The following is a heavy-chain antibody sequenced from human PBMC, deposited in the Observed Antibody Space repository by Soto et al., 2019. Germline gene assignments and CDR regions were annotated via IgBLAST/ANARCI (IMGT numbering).Heavy chain of an antibody. CDR3: ARDLAENWFDP. Sequence: VASVKVSCKASGYTFTSYGISCVRQAPGQGLEWMGWISAYNGNTNYAQKLQGRVTMTTDTSTSTAYMELRSLRSDDTAVYYCARDLAENWFDPWGQGTLVTVSS. V-gene: IGHV1-18*01. CDR1: GYTFTSYG. J-gene: IGHJ5*02. CDR2: ISAYNGNT.